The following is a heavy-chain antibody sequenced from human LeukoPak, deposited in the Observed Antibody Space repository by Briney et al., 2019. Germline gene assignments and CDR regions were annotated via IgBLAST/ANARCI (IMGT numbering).Heavy chain of an antibody. CDR3: ARDSYSGYDSA. CDR2: IKQDGSEK. D-gene: IGHD5-12*01. J-gene: IGHJ5*02. Sequence: GGSLRLSCAASGFTFSSYWMSWVRQAPGKGLEWVANIKQDGSEKYYVDSVNGRFTISRDNAKNSLYLQMNSLRAEDTAVYYCARDSYSGYDSAWGQGTLVTVSS. V-gene: IGHV3-7*04. CDR1: GFTFSSYW.